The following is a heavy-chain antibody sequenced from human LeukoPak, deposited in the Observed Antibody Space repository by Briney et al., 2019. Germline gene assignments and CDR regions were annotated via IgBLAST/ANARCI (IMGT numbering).Heavy chain of an antibody. Sequence: PGRSLRLSCAASGFTFSSYAMHWVHQAPGKGLEWVAVISYDGSNKYYADSVKGRFTISRDNSKNTLYLQMNSLRAEDTAVYYCARVSRWEHLDYWGQGTLVTVSS. J-gene: IGHJ4*02. CDR3: ARVSRWEHLDY. V-gene: IGHV3-30-3*01. CDR1: GFTFSSYA. CDR2: ISYDGSNK. D-gene: IGHD1-26*01.